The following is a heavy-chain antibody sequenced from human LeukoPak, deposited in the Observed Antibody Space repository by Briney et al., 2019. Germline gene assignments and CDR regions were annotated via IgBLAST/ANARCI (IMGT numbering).Heavy chain of an antibody. J-gene: IGHJ1*01. CDR1: GGSISSGDYY. D-gene: IGHD3-3*01. CDR3: ARASIDDFWSGYSPSFQH. CDR2: IHYSGST. Sequence: PSQTMSLTCTVSGGSISSGDYYWSWIRQPPGKGLEWIGYIHYSGSTYYNPSLKSRVTISVDTSKNQFSLKLSSVTAADTAVYYCARASIDDFWSGYSPSFQHWGQGTLVTVSS. V-gene: IGHV4-30-4*08.